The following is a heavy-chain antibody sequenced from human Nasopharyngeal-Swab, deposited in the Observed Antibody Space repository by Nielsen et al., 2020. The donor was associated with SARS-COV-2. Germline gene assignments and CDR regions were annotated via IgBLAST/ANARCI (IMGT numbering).Heavy chain of an antibody. CDR2: ISSSCSTI. CDR3: ARGRARIVGATDFDY. CDR1: GFTFDIYE. J-gene: IGHJ4*02. D-gene: IGHD1-26*01. V-gene: IGHV3-48*03. Sequence: GESLKISCAASGFTFDIYEMNWVRQAPGKGLEWVSYISSSCSTIYYGDSVKGRFTISRDNAKKSLYLQMNSLRAEDTAVYYCARGRARIVGATDFDYWGQGTLVTVSS.